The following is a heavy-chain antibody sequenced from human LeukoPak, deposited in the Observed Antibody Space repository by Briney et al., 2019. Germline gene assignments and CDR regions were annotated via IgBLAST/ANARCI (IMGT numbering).Heavy chain of an antibody. CDR2: IYYSGST. CDR1: GGSISSYY. Sequence: SETLSLTCTVSGGSISSYYWSWIRQPPGKGLEWIGYIYYSGSTNYNPSLTTRVTISVDTSKKQFSLELTSVTAADTAVYYCARDHGYSYGYYYGMDVWGQGTTVTVSS. J-gene: IGHJ6*02. V-gene: IGHV4-59*01. D-gene: IGHD5-18*01. CDR3: ARDHGYSYGYYYGMDV.